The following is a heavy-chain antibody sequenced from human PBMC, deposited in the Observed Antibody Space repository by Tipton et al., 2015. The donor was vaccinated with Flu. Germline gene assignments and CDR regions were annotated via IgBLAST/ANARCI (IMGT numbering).Heavy chain of an antibody. J-gene: IGHJ6*02. CDR1: GYTFTSYG. CDR2: ISAYNGNT. V-gene: IGHV1-18*01. Sequence: QLVQSGAEVKKPGASVKVSCKASGYTFTSYGISWVRQAPGQGLEWMGWISAYNGNTNYAQKLQGRVTMTTDTSTSTAYMELRSRRSDDTAVYYCARDRWGYSSSSGIYYYYGMDVWGQGTTVTVSS. D-gene: IGHD6-6*01. CDR3: ARDRWGYSSSSGIYYYYGMDV.